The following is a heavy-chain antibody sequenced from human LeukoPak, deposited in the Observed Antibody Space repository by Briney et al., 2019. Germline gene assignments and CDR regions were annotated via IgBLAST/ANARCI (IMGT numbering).Heavy chain of an antibody. Sequence: PSETLSLTCVVSGGSISPYYWSWIRQSPGKGLEWIGYIDPSGSASYNPSLKSRVTIFVDTSKNLLSLILTSVSASDTAIYYCARDHWLLSSKTWYYYGMDVWGQGTTVTVSS. D-gene: IGHD3-9*01. V-gene: IGHV4-59*01. CDR3: ARDHWLLSSKTWYYYGMDV. CDR2: IDPSGSA. J-gene: IGHJ6*02. CDR1: GGSISPYY.